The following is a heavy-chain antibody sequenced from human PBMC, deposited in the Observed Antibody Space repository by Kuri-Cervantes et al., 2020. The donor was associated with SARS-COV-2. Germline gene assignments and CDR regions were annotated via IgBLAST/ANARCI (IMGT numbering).Heavy chain of an antibody. V-gene: IGHV3-23*01. D-gene: IGHD2-2*01. CDR3: ATTVVVPAAYYYYGMDV. CDR2: ISGSGGST. J-gene: IGHJ6*02. Sequence: GESLKISCAASGFTFSSYAMSWVRQAPGKGLEWVSAISGSGGSTYYADSVKGRFTISRDNSKNTLYLQMNSLRAEDTAVYYCATTVVVPAAYYYYGMDVWGQGTTVTVSS. CDR1: GFTFSSYA.